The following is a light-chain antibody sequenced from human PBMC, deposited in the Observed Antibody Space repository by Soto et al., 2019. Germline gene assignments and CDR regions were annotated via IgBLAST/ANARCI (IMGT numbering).Light chain of an antibody. CDR2: SGN. V-gene: IGLV1-44*01. CDR3: AAWADSLNGVV. CDR1: SSNVGSYT. Sequence: QSVLTQPPSASGTPGQRVTISCYGSSSNVGSYTVYWYQQLPGTAPKVLIYSGNRRPSGVPARFSGSKSGTSASLAISGLQSEDEADYYCAAWADSLNGVVFGGGTQLTVL. J-gene: IGLJ7*01.